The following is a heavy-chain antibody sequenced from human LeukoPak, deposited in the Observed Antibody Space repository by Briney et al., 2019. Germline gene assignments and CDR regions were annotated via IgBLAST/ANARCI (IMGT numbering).Heavy chain of an antibody. CDR2: INPNSGGT. Sequence: ASVKVSCKASGYTFTDYYIQWVRQAPGQRLEWMAWINPNSGGTYYAQNFHDRITLTRDTSISTAYMELSRLRSDDTAIYYCARANALYCSSTSCLFDYWGQGTLVTVSS. CDR1: GYTFTDYY. V-gene: IGHV1-2*02. D-gene: IGHD2-2*01. J-gene: IGHJ4*02. CDR3: ARANALYCSSTSCLFDY.